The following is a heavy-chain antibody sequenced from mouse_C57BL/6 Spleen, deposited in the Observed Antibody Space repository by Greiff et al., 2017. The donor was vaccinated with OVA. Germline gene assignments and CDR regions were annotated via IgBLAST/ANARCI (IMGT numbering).Heavy chain of an antibody. Sequence: QVHVKQPGAELVKPGASVKMSCKASGYTFTSYWITWVKQRPGQGLEWIGDLYPGSGSTNYNEKFKSKATLTVDTSSSTAYMQLSSLTSEDSAVYYCARGGLGYDDYVDYGGQGTTLTVSS. D-gene: IGHD2-2*01. CDR2: LYPGSGST. V-gene: IGHV1-55*01. CDR3: ARGGLGYDDYVDY. CDR1: GYTFTSYW. J-gene: IGHJ2*01.